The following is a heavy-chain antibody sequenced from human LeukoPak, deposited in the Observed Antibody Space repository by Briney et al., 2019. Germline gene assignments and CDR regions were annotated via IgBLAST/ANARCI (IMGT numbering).Heavy chain of an antibody. CDR3: ARGSLLWFGELSFDY. V-gene: IGHV4-4*07. CDR1: GGSISSYY. D-gene: IGHD3-10*01. J-gene: IGHJ4*02. CDR2: IYTSGST. Sequence: RASETLSLTCTVSGGSISSYYWSWLRQPAGKGLEWLGRIYTSGSTNYNPSLKSRVTMSVDTSKNQFSLKLSSVTAADTAVYYCARGSLLWFGELSFDYWGQGTLVTVSS.